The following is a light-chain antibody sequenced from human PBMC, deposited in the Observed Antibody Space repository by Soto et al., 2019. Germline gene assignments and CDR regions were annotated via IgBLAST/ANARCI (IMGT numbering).Light chain of an antibody. CDR1: SSDVGGYNY. CDR3: QSYDRSLSSPI. V-gene: IGLV2-8*01. Sequence: QSVLTQPPSASGSPGQSVTISCIGTSSDVGGYNYVSWYQQHPGKAPKLLIYGNINRPSGVPDRFSGSKSGTSASLAITGLQADDEADYYCQSYDRSLSSPIFGGGTKLTVL. CDR2: GNI. J-gene: IGLJ2*01.